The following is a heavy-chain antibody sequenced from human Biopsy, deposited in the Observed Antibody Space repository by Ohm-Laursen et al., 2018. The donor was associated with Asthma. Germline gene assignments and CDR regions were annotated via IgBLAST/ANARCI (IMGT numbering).Heavy chain of an antibody. D-gene: IGHD3-10*01. Sequence: ASAKVSCKTSGYTFNSAGITCVRQAPGQGLEWMGWISVYNGNTKVAQKLQDRVTMITDSSTSKAYMELRSLRSDDTAVYFCARAVDYSHYYGIDVWGQGTTVTVS. CDR2: ISVYNGNT. CDR1: GYTFNSAG. V-gene: IGHV1-18*01. CDR3: ARAVDYSHYYGIDV. J-gene: IGHJ6*02.